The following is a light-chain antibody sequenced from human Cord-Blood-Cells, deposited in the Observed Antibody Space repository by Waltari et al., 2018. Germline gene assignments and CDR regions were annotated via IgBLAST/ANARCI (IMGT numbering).Light chain of an antibody. V-gene: IGLV1-44*01. J-gene: IGLJ3*02. CDR1: SSHIGSNT. CDR2: SNN. CDR3: AAWDDSLNGWV. Sequence: QSVLTQPPSASGTPGQRVTISCSGSSSHIGSNTVTWYQQLPGKAPKLLIYSNNQRPSGVPDRFSGSKSGTSASLAISGLQSEDEADYYCAAWDDSLNGWVFGGGTKLTVL.